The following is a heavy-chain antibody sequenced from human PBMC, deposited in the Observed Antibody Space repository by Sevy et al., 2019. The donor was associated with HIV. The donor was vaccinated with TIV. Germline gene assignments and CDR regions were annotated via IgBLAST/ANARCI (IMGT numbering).Heavy chain of an antibody. CDR3: AKVGPVVRGVITDAFDI. CDR2: LSGGGEST. Sequence: GGSLRLSCAASGFTFNSYAMSWVRQAPGTGLEWVSGLSGGGESTYYADSVKGRFTISRDNSKNTLYLQMNGLRAEDTAIYYCAKVGPVVRGVITDAFDIWGQGTMVTVSS. J-gene: IGHJ3*02. V-gene: IGHV3-23*01. D-gene: IGHD3-10*01. CDR1: GFTFNSYA.